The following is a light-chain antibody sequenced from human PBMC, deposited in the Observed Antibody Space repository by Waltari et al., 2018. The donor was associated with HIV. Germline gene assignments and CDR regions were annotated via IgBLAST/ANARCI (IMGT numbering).Light chain of an antibody. CDR2: STI. CDR1: SGSVSTTSF. CDR3: LVHMGHGAWV. V-gene: IGLV8-61*01. Sequence: QTVVTQEPSFSVSPGGTVTLTCGLNSGSVSTTSFPSWYQQTPGQAPRTLIYSTIIRSSGVPDRFSGSILGNKAALTITGAQADDESDYYCLVHMGHGAWVFGGGTKLTVL. J-gene: IGLJ3*02.